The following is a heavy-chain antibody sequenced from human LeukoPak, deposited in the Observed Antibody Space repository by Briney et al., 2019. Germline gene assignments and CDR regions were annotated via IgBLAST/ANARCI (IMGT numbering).Heavy chain of an antibody. CDR3: ARRSSSSGAYYYYMDV. D-gene: IGHD1-26*01. CDR2: IHYSGSP. Sequence: PETLSLTCTVSGGSISGHFWTWIRQSPAKGLEWIGYIHYSGSPNYNPSLTSRVTMSVDTSKNQFSLRLNSVTAADTAVYYCARRSSSSGAYYYYMDVWGTGTTVTVSS. V-gene: IGHV4-59*11. CDR1: GGSISGHF. J-gene: IGHJ6*03.